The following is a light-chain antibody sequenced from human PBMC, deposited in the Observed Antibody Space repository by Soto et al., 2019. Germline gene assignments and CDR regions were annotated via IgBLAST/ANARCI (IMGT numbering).Light chain of an antibody. V-gene: IGKV3D-20*02. CDR1: QSVSNNY. J-gene: IGKJ5*01. Sequence: EIVLTQSPGTLSLSPGERATLSCRASQSVSNNYLAWYQQKPGQAPRLLIYDASRRASGVPARFSGSGSGTDFTLTISSLEPEDFAPYYCQQRNTWPPITFGQGTRLEI. CDR2: DAS. CDR3: QQRNTWPPIT.